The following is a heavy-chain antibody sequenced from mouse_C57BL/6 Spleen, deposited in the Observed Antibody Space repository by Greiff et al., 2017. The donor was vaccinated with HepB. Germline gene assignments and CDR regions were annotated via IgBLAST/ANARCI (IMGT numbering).Heavy chain of an antibody. CDR3: ARIYYDYDPYYAMDY. J-gene: IGHJ4*01. Sequence: VQLVESGAELARPGASVKLSCKASGYTFTSYGISWVKQRTGQGLEWIGEIYPRSGNTYYNEKFKGKATLTADKSSSTAYMELRSLTSEDSAVYFCARIYYDYDPYYAMDYWGQGTSVTVSS. D-gene: IGHD2-4*01. CDR2: IYPRSGNT. CDR1: GYTFTSYG. V-gene: IGHV1-81*01.